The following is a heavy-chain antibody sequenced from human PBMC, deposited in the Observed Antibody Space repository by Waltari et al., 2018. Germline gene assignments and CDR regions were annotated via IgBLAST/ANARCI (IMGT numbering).Heavy chain of an antibody. J-gene: IGHJ5*02. V-gene: IGHV3-73*01. CDR2: IRSKANSYAT. CDR1: GFTFSGSA. CDR3: SKFVNSGYDSS. D-gene: IGHD5-12*01. Sequence: EVQLVESGGGLVQPGGSLKLSCAASGFTFSGSAMHWVRQASGKGLEWVGRIRSKANSYATAYAASVKGRLTISRDDSKNTAYLQMNSLKTEDTAVYYCSKFVNSGYDSSWGQGTLVTVSS.